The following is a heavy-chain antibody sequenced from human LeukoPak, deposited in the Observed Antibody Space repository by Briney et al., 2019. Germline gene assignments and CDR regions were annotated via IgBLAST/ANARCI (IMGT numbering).Heavy chain of an antibody. CDR3: AKDRAHGGYLPLDY. CDR2: ISYDGSSQ. Sequence: SGGSLRLSCAASGFTFSTYAMHWVRQAPGKGLEWVALISYDGSSQYYADSVKGRFTISRDNSKNTLYLQMNSLRAEDTAVYYCAKDRAHGGYLPLDYWGQGTLVTVSS. CDR1: GFTFSTYA. D-gene: IGHD4-23*01. V-gene: IGHV3-30*18. J-gene: IGHJ4*02.